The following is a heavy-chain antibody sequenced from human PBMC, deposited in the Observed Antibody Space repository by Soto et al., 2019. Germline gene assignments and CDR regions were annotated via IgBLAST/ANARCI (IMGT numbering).Heavy chain of an antibody. J-gene: IGHJ4*02. CDR2: IHNSGSP. CDR3: ARETYGDSVGYFDL. V-gene: IGHV4-30-4*01. CDR1: GASIYNGGYF. D-gene: IGHD4-17*01. Sequence: SETLSLTCSVSGASIYNGGYFWSWIRQSPGKGLEWIGHIHNSGSPYNNPSLKSRVTISADTSMNQFSLALTSVTAADTAMYYCARETYGDSVGYFDLWGQGTLVTVSS.